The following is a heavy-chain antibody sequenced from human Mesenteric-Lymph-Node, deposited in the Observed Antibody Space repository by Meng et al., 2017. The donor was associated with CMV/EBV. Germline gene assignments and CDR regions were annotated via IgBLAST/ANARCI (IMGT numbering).Heavy chain of an antibody. D-gene: IGHD1-14*01. CDR1: GGSFSAYY. CDR3: ASLAPLNNTKDKIPSGY. J-gene: IGHJ4*02. Sequence: QVQLQKCGAGRLKPSETLSLTCAVYGGSFSAYYWSWIRQPPGKGLEWIGEINHSGSTNYNPSFKSRITISVDTSKNQFSLKLTSVTAADTAVYFCASLAPLNNTKDKIPSGYWGQGTLVTVSS. CDR2: INHSGST. V-gene: IGHV4-34*01.